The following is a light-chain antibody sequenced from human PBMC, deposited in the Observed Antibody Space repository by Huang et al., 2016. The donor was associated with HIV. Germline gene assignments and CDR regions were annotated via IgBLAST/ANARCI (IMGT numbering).Light chain of an antibody. CDR2: SAS. CDR3: QQTDNTPRT. CDR1: QSIRKF. V-gene: IGKV1-39*01. J-gene: IGKJ1*01. Sequence: DIQMTQSPSSLSASVGDRVTIACRASQSIRKFLNWYQQKPGEAPKILMHSASSLLSGVPSRFSGSGSGTDVTLTITSLQPEDFATYYCQQTDNTPRTFGQGTKVVIK.